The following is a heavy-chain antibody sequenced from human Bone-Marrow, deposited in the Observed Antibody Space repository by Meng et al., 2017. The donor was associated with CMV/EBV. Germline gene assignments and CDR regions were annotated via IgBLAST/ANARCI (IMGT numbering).Heavy chain of an antibody. Sequence: QTLSLTCAASGFTFSSYSMNWVRQAPGKGLEWVGFIRSKAYGGTTEYAASVKGRFTISRDDSKSIAYLQMNSLKTEDTAVYYCTREENDFWSGYPDRFDYWGEGTLVTFSS. D-gene: IGHD3-3*01. V-gene: IGHV3-49*04. CDR1: GFTFSSYS. CDR3: TREENDFWSGYPDRFDY. CDR2: IRSKAYGGTT. J-gene: IGHJ4*02.